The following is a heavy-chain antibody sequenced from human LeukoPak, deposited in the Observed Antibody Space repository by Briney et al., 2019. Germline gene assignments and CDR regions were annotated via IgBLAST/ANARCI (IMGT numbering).Heavy chain of an antibody. V-gene: IGHV3-43D*03. Sequence: PGGSLRLSCAASGFTFDDYAMHWVRQAPGKGLEWVPLISWDGGSSYYADSVKGRFTISRDNSKNSLYLQMNSLRAEDTALYYCAKDSVAVTGTGNIDYWGQGTLVTVSS. D-gene: IGHD6-19*01. J-gene: IGHJ4*02. CDR2: ISWDGGSS. CDR3: AKDSVAVTGTGNIDY. CDR1: GFTFDDYA.